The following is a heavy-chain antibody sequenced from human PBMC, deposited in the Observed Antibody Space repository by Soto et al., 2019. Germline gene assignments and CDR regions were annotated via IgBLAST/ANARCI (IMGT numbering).Heavy chain of an antibody. V-gene: IGHV4-61*01. CDR3: ARDRTVTNYYYYGMDV. Sequence: QVQLQESGPGLVKPSETLSLTCTVSGGSVSSGIYYWSWIRQPPGKGLEWIGYIYYSGSTNYNPPLKSRVTISVDTSKNQFSLKLSSVTAADTAVYYCARDRTVTNYYYYGMDVWGQGTTVTVSS. D-gene: IGHD4-17*01. CDR2: IYYSGST. CDR1: GGSVSSGIYY. J-gene: IGHJ6*02.